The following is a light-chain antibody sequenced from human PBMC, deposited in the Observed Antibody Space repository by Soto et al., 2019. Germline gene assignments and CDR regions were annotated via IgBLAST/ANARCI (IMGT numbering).Light chain of an antibody. Sequence: LTQSPATLSLSPGERATLSCRASQSVYIYLAWFQQKPGQAPRLLIYDASNRATGIPARFSGSGSGTDFTLTISSLEPEDFAVYYCQQRYSWPPITFGQGTRLEIK. V-gene: IGKV3-11*01. CDR3: QQRYSWPPIT. CDR2: DAS. CDR1: QSVYIY. J-gene: IGKJ5*01.